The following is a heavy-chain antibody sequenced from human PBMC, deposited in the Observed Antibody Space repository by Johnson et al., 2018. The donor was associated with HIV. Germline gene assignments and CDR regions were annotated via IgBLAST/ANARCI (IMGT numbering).Heavy chain of an antibody. Sequence: VQLVESGGGLVQPGGSLRLSCVASGFTVSNYYMTWVRQSPGKGLEWVSVIYSGGSTYYADSVKGIFTISRDTSKNTLYLQMNSLRAEDTAVYYCARDPYYDFLTGPRDAFDIWGQGTMVTVSS. V-gene: IGHV3-66*01. CDR2: IYSGGST. J-gene: IGHJ3*02. CDR3: ARDPYYDFLTGPRDAFDI. D-gene: IGHD3-9*01. CDR1: GFTVSNYY.